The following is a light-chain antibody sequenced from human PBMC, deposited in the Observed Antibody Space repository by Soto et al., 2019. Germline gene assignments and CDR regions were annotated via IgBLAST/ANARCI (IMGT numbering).Light chain of an antibody. V-gene: IGLV4-60*02. J-gene: IGLJ3*02. CDR1: SGHSSYI. CDR2: LEGSRSY. CDR3: ETWDFNTRV. Sequence: QSVLTQSSSASASLGSSVKLTCTLSSGHSSYIIAWHQQQPGKAPRYLMKLEGSRSYNKGSGVPDRFSGSSSGADRYLTISNLQFEDEADYYCETWDFNTRVFGGGTQLTVL.